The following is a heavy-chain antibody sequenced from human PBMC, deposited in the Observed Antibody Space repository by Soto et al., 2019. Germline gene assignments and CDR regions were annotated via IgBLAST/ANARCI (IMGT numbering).Heavy chain of an antibody. D-gene: IGHD6-6*01. CDR1: GGSISSGDYY. J-gene: IGHJ5*02. Sequence: QVQLQESGPGLVKPSQTLSLTCSVSGGSISSGDYYWSWIRQPPGKGLEWIGYIYYSGSTYYNPSLKSRVTISVDTSTTQFSLKLSSVTAADTAVYYCARERPDGARLDPWGQGTLVTVSS. CDR2: IYYSGST. V-gene: IGHV4-30-4*01. CDR3: ARERPDGARLDP.